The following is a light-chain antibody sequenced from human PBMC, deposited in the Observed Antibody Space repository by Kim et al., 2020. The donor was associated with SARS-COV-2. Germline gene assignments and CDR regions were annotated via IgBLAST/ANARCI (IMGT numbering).Light chain of an antibody. CDR1: QSVRSSY. Sequence: SPGERATLSCRASQSVRSSYLAWYQQKPGQAPRLLIYDASSRATGIPDMFSGSGSGTDFTLSISSLEPEDFAVYYCQQYGSSRITFGGGTKVDIK. V-gene: IGKV3-20*01. CDR3: QQYGSSRIT. CDR2: DAS. J-gene: IGKJ4*01.